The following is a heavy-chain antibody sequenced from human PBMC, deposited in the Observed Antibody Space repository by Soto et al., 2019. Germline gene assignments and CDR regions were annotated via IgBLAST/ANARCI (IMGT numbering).Heavy chain of an antibody. CDR3: ARMYSSAWSFDY. Sequence: SETLSLTCAVSGGSISSGGYSWSWIRQPPGKGLEWIGYIYHSGSTYYNPSLKSRVTISVDRSKNQFSLKLSSVTAADTAVYYCARMYSSAWSFDYWGKGTLVTVSS. J-gene: IGHJ4*02. CDR2: IYHSGST. D-gene: IGHD6-13*01. V-gene: IGHV4-30-2*01. CDR1: GGSISSGGYS.